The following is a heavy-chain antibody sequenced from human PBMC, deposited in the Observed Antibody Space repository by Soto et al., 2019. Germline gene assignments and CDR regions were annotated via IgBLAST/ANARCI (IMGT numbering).Heavy chain of an antibody. CDR2: ISGSGGST. CDR3: AKLGPVTTRGPNYYYYMDV. Sequence: GGSLRLSCAASGFTFSSYAMSWVRQAPGKGLEWVSAISGSGGSTYYADSVKGRFTISRDNSKNTLYLQMNSLRAEDTAVYYCAKLGPVTTRGPNYYYYMDVWGKGTTVTVSS. J-gene: IGHJ6*03. V-gene: IGHV3-23*01. CDR1: GFTFSSYA. D-gene: IGHD4-4*01.